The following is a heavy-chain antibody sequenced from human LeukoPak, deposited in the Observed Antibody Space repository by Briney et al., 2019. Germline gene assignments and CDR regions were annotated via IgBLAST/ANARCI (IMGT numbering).Heavy chain of an antibody. J-gene: IGHJ4*02. V-gene: IGHV4-39*07. CDR2: IYYSGST. CDR3: AGSAPRPYYDILTGYQSLHSVDY. D-gene: IGHD3-9*01. Sequence: SETLSLTCTVSGGSISSSSYYWGWIRQPPGKGLEWIGSIYYSGSTYYNPSLKSRVTISVDTSKNQFSLKLSFVTAADTAVYYCAGSAPRPYYDILTGYQSLHSVDYWGQGTLVTVSS. CDR1: GGSISSSSYY.